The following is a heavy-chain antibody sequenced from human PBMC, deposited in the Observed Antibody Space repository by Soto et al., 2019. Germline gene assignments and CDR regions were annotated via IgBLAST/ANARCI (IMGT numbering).Heavy chain of an antibody. CDR2: INAGNGNT. V-gene: IGHV1-3*01. CDR3: ARDRWGDYSFDY. Sequence: AHGQRLEWMGWINAGNGNTKYSQKFQGRVTITRDTSASTAYMELSSLRSEDTAVYYCARDRWGDYSFDYWGQGTLVTVSS. J-gene: IGHJ4*02. D-gene: IGHD4-17*01.